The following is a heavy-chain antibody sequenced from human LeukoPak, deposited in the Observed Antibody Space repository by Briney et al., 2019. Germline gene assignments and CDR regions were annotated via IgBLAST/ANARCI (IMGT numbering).Heavy chain of an antibody. Sequence: PGGSLRLSCAASGFTFSSYWWSWVPQAPGKGREGVANMKKDGSEKYYVDSVKGRFTISRDNAKKSLYLQMNSLRAEDMAVYYCARTGMCSGGSCYDLFFDYWGQGTLVTVSS. J-gene: IGHJ4*02. D-gene: IGHD2-15*01. CDR1: GFTFSSYW. CDR2: MKKDGSEK. V-gene: IGHV3-7*03. CDR3: ARTGMCSGGSCYDLFFDY.